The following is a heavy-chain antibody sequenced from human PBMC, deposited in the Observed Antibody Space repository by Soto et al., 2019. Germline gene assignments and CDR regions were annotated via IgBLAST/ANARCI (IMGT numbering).Heavy chain of an antibody. Sequence: QVQLQESGPGLVKPSETLSLPCSISGGSISDYQWSWIRQPPGKGLEWIGNIYYTGRTNYNPSLKSRVNISLDTSTKPFSLRLRSVTAADTDVYYCARMRGLGEISPYLDYWGQGALVTVSS. CDR1: GGSISDYQ. D-gene: IGHD3-16*02. CDR3: ARMRGLGEISPYLDY. V-gene: IGHV4-59*01. CDR2: IYYTGRT. J-gene: IGHJ4*02.